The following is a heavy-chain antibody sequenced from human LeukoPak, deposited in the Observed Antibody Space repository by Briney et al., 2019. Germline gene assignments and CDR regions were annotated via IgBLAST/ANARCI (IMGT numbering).Heavy chain of an antibody. J-gene: IGHJ4*02. Sequence: GGSLRLSCTTSGFTFGDYAMSWVRQAPGKGLEWVGFIRSKAYGGTAEYAASVKGRFTISRDDSRRIVYLQMNSLKTEDTAVYYCTREGRGSDAFDYWGQGTLVTVSS. CDR1: GFTFGDYA. CDR3: TREGRGSDAFDY. D-gene: IGHD3-16*01. V-gene: IGHV3-49*04. CDR2: IRSKAYGGTA.